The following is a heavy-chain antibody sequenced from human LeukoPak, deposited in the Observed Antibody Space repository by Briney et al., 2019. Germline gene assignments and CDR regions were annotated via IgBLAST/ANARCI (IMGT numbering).Heavy chain of an antibody. CDR3: ARAVAGANYYYYYMDV. CDR1: GGSISSYY. D-gene: IGHD6-19*01. J-gene: IGHJ6*03. CDR2: IYTSGST. Sequence: SETLSLTCTVSGGSISSYYWSWIRQPAGKGLEWIGRIYTSGSTNYNPSLKSRVTMSVDTSKNQFSLKLSSVTAADTAVYYCARAVAGANYYYYYMDVWGKGTTVTVSS. V-gene: IGHV4-4*07.